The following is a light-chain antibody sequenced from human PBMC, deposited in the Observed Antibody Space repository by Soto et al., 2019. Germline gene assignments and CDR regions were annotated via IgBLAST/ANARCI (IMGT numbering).Light chain of an antibody. CDR3: RSYAASNNFYFV. CDR1: SSDVGGYNY. V-gene: IGLV2-8*01. Sequence: QSALTQPPSASGSPGQSVTISCTGTSSDVGGYNYVSWYQQYPGRAPKLMIYEVTKRPSGVPDRFSGSKSGNTASLTVSGLKAEDAADYYCRSYAASNNFYFVFGGGTKLTVL. J-gene: IGLJ3*02. CDR2: EVT.